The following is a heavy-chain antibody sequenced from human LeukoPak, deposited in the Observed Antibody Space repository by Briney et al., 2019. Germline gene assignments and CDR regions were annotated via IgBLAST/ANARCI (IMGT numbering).Heavy chain of an antibody. D-gene: IGHD2-21*02. J-gene: IGHJ3*01. CDR2: LYSDGIT. Sequence: GGSLRLSCAASGFTVSSHYMNWVRQAPGKGLQWVSVLYSDGITYYADSVKGRFTISRDNSRSTLYLQMNSLRAEDTAVYFCARVAYYRVTADQITDAFDVWGRGTVVTVSS. V-gene: IGHV3-66*01. CDR3: ARVAYYRVTADQITDAFDV. CDR1: GFTVSSHY.